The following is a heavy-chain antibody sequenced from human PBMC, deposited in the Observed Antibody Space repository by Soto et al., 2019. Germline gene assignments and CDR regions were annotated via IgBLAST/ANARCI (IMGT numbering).Heavy chain of an antibody. CDR1: GGSISSSSYY. CDR3: ARQNLQVWFGEPLLTTFDY. J-gene: IGHJ4*02. CDR2: IYYSGST. D-gene: IGHD3-10*01. Sequence: SETLSLTCTVSGGSISSSSYYWGWIRQPPGKGLEWIGSIYYSGSTYYNPSLKSRVTISVDTSKNQFSLKLSSVTAADTAVYYCARQNLQVWFGEPLLTTFDYWGQGTLVTVSS. V-gene: IGHV4-39*01.